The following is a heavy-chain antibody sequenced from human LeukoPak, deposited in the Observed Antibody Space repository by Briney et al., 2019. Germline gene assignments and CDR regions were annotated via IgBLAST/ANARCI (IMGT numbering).Heavy chain of an antibody. CDR1: GFTFGSYW. Sequence: PGGSLRLSCAASGFTFGSYWMSWVRQAPGKGLEWVANINQDGSEKYYVDSVKGRFTISRDNAKNSLYLQLNILRAEDTAVYYCATDPWDYVWGSYFDSWGQGTLVTVSS. CDR3: ATDPWDYVWGSYFDS. J-gene: IGHJ4*02. CDR2: INQDGSEK. V-gene: IGHV3-7*01. D-gene: IGHD3-16*01.